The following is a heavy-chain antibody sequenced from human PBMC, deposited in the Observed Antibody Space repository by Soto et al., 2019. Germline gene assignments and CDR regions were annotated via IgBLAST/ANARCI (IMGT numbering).Heavy chain of an antibody. D-gene: IGHD2-2*01. V-gene: IGHV3-30*18. Sequence: GGSLRLSCAASGFTFSSYGMHWVRQAPGKGLEWVAVISYDGSNKYYADSVKGRFTISRDNSKNTLYLQMNSLRAEATAVYYCAKGPQLRRYYYYGMDVWGQGTTVTASS. J-gene: IGHJ6*01. CDR3: AKGPQLRRYYYYGMDV. CDR1: GFTFSSYG. CDR2: ISYDGSNK.